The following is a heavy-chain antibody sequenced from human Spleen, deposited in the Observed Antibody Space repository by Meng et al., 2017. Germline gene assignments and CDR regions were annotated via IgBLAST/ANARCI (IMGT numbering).Heavy chain of an antibody. D-gene: IGHD3-10*01. J-gene: IGHJ5*02. CDR1: GGSFSGYY. V-gene: IGHV4-34*01. CDR2: INHSGST. CDR3: ARDKITMVRGVIWFDP. Sequence: QVKLQEWGAGLLKPSEALSLTCAVYGGSFSGYYWSWIRQPPGKGLEWIGEINHSGSTNYNPSLKSRVTISVDTSKNQFSLKLSSVTAADTAVYYCARDKITMVRGVIWFDPWGQGTLVTVSS.